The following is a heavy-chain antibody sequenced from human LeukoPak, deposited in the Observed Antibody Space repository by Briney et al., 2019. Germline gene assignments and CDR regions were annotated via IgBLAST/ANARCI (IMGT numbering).Heavy chain of an antibody. D-gene: IGHD3-22*01. CDR3: ASTTYYYDSSGYGWYFDL. CDR1: GFTFSSYS. CDR2: ISGGSRGI. Sequence: GGSLRLSCSASGFTFSSYSMNWVRQAPGKGLEWVSFISGGSRGIHYADSVKGRFTISRDNAENSLFLQMNSLRAEDTAVYYCASTTYYYDSSGYGWYFDLWGRGTLVTVSS. J-gene: IGHJ2*01. V-gene: IGHV3-48*01.